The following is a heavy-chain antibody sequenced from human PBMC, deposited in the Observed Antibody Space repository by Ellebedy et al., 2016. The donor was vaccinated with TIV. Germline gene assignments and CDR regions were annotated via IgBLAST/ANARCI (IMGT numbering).Heavy chain of an antibody. CDR2: INPNSGGT. D-gene: IGHD6-13*01. CDR1: GYTFTGYY. V-gene: IGHV1-2*04. CDR3: ARDPSPQQLVLGWFDP. Sequence: AASVKVSCKASGYTFTGYYMHWVRQAPGQGLEWMGWINPNSGGTNYAQKFQGWVTMTRDTSISTAYMELSRLRSDDTAVYYCARDPSPQQLVLGWFDPWGQGTLVTVSS. J-gene: IGHJ5*02.